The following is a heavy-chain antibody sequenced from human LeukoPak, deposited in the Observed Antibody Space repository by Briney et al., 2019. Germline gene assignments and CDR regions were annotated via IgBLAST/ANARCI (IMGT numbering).Heavy chain of an antibody. CDR1: GGSIGSGDYY. CDR3: ARAEKRENYYDSSGYYVRTFDY. J-gene: IGHJ4*02. V-gene: IGHV4-30-4*08. D-gene: IGHD3-22*01. CDR2: IYYSGST. Sequence: PSETLSLTCTVSGGSIGSGDYYWSWIRQPPGKGLEWIGYIYYSGSTYYNPSLKSRVTISVDTSKNQFSLKLSSVTAADTAVYYCARAEKRENYYDSSGYYVRTFDYWGQGTLVTVSS.